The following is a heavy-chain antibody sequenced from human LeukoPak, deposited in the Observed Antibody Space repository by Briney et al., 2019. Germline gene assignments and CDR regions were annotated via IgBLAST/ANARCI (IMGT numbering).Heavy chain of an antibody. J-gene: IGHJ4*02. D-gene: IGHD2-15*01. CDR1: GFTFSSHA. CDR3: TSFPRADTRDIVFDF. V-gene: IGHV3-23*01. Sequence: GGSLRLSCAASGFTFSSHAMTWVRQAPGKGLEWVSVNSGSGDNTDYADSVKGRFTISRDNSRNTVYLQMNSLRAEDTAVYYCTSFPRADTRDIVFDFWGREPWSPSPQ. CDR2: NSGSGDNT.